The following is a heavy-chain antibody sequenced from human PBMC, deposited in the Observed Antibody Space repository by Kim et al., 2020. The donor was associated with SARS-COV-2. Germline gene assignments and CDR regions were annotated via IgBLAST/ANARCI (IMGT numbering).Heavy chain of an antibody. D-gene: IGHD6-6*01. V-gene: IGHV3-66*01. CDR2: IDSGGRT. CDR3: ARVARPSYFDD. CDR1: GFTVSSNY. J-gene: IGHJ4*02. Sequence: GGSLRLSCAASGFTVSSNYMSWVRQAPGKGLEWVSVIDSGGRTNYADSVKVRFTISRDNSKNTLYLQMNSLRAEDTAVDYCARVARPSYFDDGGQGSRV.